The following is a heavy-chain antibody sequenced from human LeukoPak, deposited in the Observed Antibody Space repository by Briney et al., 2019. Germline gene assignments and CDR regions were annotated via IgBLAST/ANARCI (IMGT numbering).Heavy chain of an antibody. CDR2: IYHSGST. CDR1: GGSISSGGYS. V-gene: IGHV4-30-2*01. CDR3: ARVNTMVRGVMYYYGMDV. J-gene: IGHJ6*02. Sequence: SQTLSLTCAVSGGSISSGGYSWSWIRQPPGKGLEWIGYIYHSGSTYYNPSLKSRVTISVDRSKNQFSLKLSSVTAADTAVYYCARVNTMVRGVMYYYGMDVWGQGTTVTVS. D-gene: IGHD3-10*01.